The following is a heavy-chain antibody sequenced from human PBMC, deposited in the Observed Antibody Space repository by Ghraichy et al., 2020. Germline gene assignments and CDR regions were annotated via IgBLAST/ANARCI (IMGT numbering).Heavy chain of an antibody. V-gene: IGHV3-74*01. Sequence: GGSLRLSCAASGFTFRTYWMHWMRQVSGRGLVWVSHIKGDGSNAAYADFVKGRFTISRDNAKNTLFLQMNSLRAEDTAVYYCVRGTSEWKGDDYWGQGTLVTVSS. D-gene: IGHD3-16*01. CDR1: GFTFRTYW. J-gene: IGHJ4*02. CDR2: IKGDGSNA. CDR3: VRGTSEWKGDDY.